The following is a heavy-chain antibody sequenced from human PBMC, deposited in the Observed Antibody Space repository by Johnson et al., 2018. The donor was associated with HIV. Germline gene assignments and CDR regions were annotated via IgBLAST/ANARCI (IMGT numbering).Heavy chain of an antibody. CDR3: AKSTWELRHLDAFDI. V-gene: IGHV3-30*04. Sequence: QMQLVESGGGLVKPGGSLRLSCAASGFTFSSYAMHWVRQAPGKGLEWVAVISYDGSHKYYADSVKGRFTISRDNSKNTLYLQMNSLRAEDTAVYYCAKSTWELRHLDAFDIWGQGTMVTVSS. J-gene: IGHJ3*02. CDR2: ISYDGSHK. CDR1: GFTFSSYA. D-gene: IGHD1-26*01.